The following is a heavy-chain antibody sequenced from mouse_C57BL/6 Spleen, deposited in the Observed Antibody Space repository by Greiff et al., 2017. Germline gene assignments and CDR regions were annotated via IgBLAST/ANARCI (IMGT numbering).Heavy chain of an antibody. CDR1: GYTFTSYW. CDR3: ARGIYYYGSSSY. CDR2: INPSNGGT. J-gene: IGHJ2*01. Sequence: QVHVKQPGTELVKPGASVKLSCKASGYTFTSYWMHWVKQRPGQGLEWIGNINPSNGGTNYNEKFKSKATLTVDKSSSTAYMQLSSLTSEDSAVYYCARGIYYYGSSSYWGQGTTLTVSS. D-gene: IGHD1-1*01. V-gene: IGHV1-53*01.